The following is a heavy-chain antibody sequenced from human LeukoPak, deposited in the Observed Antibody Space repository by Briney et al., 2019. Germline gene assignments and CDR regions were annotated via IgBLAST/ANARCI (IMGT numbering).Heavy chain of an antibody. V-gene: IGHV3-7*01. J-gene: IGHJ6*02. CDR3: ARDKGTMIVDFAMYGMDV. D-gene: IGHD3-22*01. CDR2: IKQDGSEK. Sequence: GGSLRLSCAASGFTFSSYWMSWVRQAPGKGLEWVANIKQDGSEKYYVGSVKGRFTISRDNAKNSLYLQMNSLRAEDTAVYYCARDKGTMIVDFAMYGMDVWGQGTTVTVSS. CDR1: GFTFSSYW.